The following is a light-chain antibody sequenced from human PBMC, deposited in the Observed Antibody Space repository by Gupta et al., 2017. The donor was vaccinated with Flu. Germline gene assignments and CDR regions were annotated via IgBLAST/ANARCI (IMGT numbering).Light chain of an antibody. CDR3: SSYSSSYTFV. V-gene: IGLV2-18*02. CDR2: EVS. Sequence: SITTACTGTSNDVGTYNRVSCHQQPPDTAPKLMIYEVSNRPSGFPDLFSGSKSGNTASLTISGLEGEDEADYYCSSYSSSYTFVFGTGTKVTVL. J-gene: IGLJ1*01. CDR1: SNDVGTYNR.